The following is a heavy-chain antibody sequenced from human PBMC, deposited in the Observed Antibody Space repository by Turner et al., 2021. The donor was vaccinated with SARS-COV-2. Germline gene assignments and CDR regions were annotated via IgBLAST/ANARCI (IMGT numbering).Heavy chain of an antibody. Sequence: QLQLQASGPGLVKPSETLSLTCTVSSGSISSSAYYWGWIRQPPGKGLEWIGSFFYSGSTYYSPSLKSRITISVDTSKNQFSLNLSSVTAADTAVYYCARQVSILGRWLAPFDSWGQGTLVTVSS. CDR2: FFYSGST. D-gene: IGHD6-19*01. J-gene: IGHJ4*02. V-gene: IGHV4-39*01. CDR3: ARQVSILGRWLAPFDS. CDR1: SGSISSSAYY.